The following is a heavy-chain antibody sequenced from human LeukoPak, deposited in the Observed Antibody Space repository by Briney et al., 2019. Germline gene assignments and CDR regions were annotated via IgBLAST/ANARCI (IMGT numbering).Heavy chain of an antibody. J-gene: IGHJ4*02. D-gene: IGHD2-2*01. CDR2: IGSSGGST. V-gene: IGHV3-23*01. CDR1: GFTFSNYA. CDR3: AKRSTGYYFDS. Sequence: PGGSLRLSCAASGFTFSNYAMNWVRQAPGKGLEWVSTIGSSGGSTYYADSVKGRFTISRDNSKNTVYLQMNSLRAEDTANYYCAKRSTGYYFDSWGQGTLVTVSS.